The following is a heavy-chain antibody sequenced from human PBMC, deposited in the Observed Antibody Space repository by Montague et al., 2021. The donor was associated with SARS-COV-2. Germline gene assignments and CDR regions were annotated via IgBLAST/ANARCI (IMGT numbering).Heavy chain of an antibody. CDR1: GFTFSSYG. D-gene: IGHD1-26*01. CDR3: AREGMVGTTTGLDY. Sequence: SLRLSCAASGFTFSSYGFHWVRQAPGKGLEWVAVIWFDGSNEYYXDSVKGRFTISRDNSKNTLYLQMNSLRAEDTAVYYCAREGMVGTTTGLDYWGQGTLVTVSS. V-gene: IGHV3-33*01. CDR2: IWFDGSNE. J-gene: IGHJ4*02.